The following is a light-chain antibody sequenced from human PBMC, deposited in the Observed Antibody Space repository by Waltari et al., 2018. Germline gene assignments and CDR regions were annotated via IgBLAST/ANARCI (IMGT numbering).Light chain of an antibody. CDR3: QVWDSSAVV. J-gene: IGLJ2*01. CDR2: RDS. Sequence: SYELTQPLSVSVALGQTARIPCGENNIGSNNVHWYKQKPGQAPVLVIYRDSKRPSAIPERFSGSNSGNTATLTISRAQAGDEADYYCQVWDSSAVVFGGGTNLIVL. CDR1: NIGSNN. V-gene: IGLV3-9*01.